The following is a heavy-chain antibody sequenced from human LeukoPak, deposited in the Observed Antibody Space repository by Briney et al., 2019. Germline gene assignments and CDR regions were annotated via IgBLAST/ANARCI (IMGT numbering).Heavy chain of an antibody. Sequence: ASVKVYCKASGLTFTSYAMSWVRQAPGQGLEWMGWINTNTGNPTYAQGFTGRFVFSLDTSVNTAYLQIRRLKAEDTAIYYCARGSVAVAGAYYYMDVWGKGTTVTVSS. V-gene: IGHV7-4-1*02. D-gene: IGHD6-19*01. CDR2: INTNTGNP. J-gene: IGHJ6*03. CDR3: ARGSVAVAGAYYYMDV. CDR1: GLTFTSYA.